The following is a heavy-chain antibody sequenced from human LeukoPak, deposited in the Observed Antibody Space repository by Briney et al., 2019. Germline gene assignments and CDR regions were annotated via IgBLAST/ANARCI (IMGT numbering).Heavy chain of an antibody. CDR1: GGSISSYY. Sequence: PSETLSLTCTVSGGSISSYYWSWIRQPPGKGLEWIGYIYYSGSTNYNPSLKSRVIISVDTSKNQFSLKLSSVTAADTAVYYCAREPPPYDSSGYYNRGAFDIWGQGTMVTVSS. D-gene: IGHD3-22*01. CDR3: AREPPPYDSSGYYNRGAFDI. CDR2: IYYSGST. V-gene: IGHV4-59*01. J-gene: IGHJ3*02.